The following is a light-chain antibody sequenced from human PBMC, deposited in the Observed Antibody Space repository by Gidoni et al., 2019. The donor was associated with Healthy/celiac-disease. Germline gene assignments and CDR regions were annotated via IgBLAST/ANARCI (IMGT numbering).Light chain of an antibody. Sequence: QSALTQPASVSGSPGQAITISCTGTSSDVGGDSYVSWYQQHPGKAPKLMIYDVSNRPSGVSNRFSGSKSGNTASLTISGLQAEDEADYYCSSYTSSSPRVFGGGTKLTVL. J-gene: IGLJ2*01. CDR3: SSYTSSSPRV. CDR1: SSDVGGDSY. V-gene: IGLV2-14*01. CDR2: DVS.